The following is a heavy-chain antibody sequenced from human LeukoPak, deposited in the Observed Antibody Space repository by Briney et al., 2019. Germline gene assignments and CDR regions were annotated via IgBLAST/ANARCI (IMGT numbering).Heavy chain of an antibody. V-gene: IGHV4-59*01. CDR2: IYYSGST. CDR1: GGSISSYY. J-gene: IGHJ4*02. Sequence: SETLSLTCTVSGGSISSYYWSWIRQPPGKGLEWIGYIYYSGSTNYNPSLKSRVTISVDTSKNQFSLKLSSVTAADTAVYYCARGRWSLRSPLDYWGQGTLVTVSS. CDR3: ARGRWSLRSPLDY. D-gene: IGHD6-13*01.